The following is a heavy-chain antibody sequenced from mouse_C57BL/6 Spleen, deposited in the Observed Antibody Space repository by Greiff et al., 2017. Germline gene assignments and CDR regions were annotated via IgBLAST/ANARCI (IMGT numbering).Heavy chain of an antibody. V-gene: IGHV10-1*01. D-gene: IGHD1-1*01. Sequence: EVQLVESGGGLVQPKGSLKLSCAASGFSFNTSAMNWVRQAPGKGLEWVARIRSKSNNYATYYADSVKDRFTISRDVSESMLYLQVNNLKTEDTAMYYCVGVDSYAMDYWGQGTSVTVSS. CDR2: IRSKSNNYAT. CDR1: GFSFNTSA. CDR3: VGVDSYAMDY. J-gene: IGHJ4*01.